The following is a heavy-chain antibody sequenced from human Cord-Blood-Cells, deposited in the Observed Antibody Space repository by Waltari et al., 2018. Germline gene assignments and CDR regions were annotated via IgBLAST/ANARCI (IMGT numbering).Heavy chain of an antibody. D-gene: IGHD3-10*01. CDR3: ARAGVTMVQGVIHY. CDR1: GGSFSGYY. V-gene: IGHV4-34*01. J-gene: IGHJ4*02. CDR2: INQRGSN. Sequence: QVQLQQWGAGLLKPSETLSLTCAVYGGSFSGYYWSWIRQPPGKGLEWIGEINQRGSNNYNPTLKSRVTISVDTSKNQFSLKLSSVTAADTAVYYCARAGVTMVQGVIHYWSQGTLVTVSS.